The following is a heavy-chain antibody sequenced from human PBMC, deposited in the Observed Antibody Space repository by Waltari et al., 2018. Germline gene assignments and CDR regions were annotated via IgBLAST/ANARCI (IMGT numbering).Heavy chain of an antibody. Sequence: QLQLQESGPGVVRPSEALSLTCSVSGASISGSTYYWGWIRQPPGKGLEWIGSVSYSGSTSYSSSLRSRVTISVDTSKNQFSLKLDSVTAADTAVYYCTRVGGPTTDFFYGLDVWGQGTTVTVSS. CDR3: TRVGGPTTDFFYGLDV. D-gene: IGHD3-16*01. CDR2: VSYSGST. CDR1: GASISGSTYY. J-gene: IGHJ6*02. V-gene: IGHV4-39*07.